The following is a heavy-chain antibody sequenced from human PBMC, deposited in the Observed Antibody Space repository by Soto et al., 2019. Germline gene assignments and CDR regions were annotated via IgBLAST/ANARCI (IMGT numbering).Heavy chain of an antibody. V-gene: IGHV3-30*18. Sequence: GGSLRLSCAASGFTFSSYGMHWVRQAPGKGLEWVAVISYDGSNKYYADSVKGRFTISRDNSKNTLYLQMNSLRAEDTAVYYCAKVGLQWELLYPVDYWGQGTLVTVSS. J-gene: IGHJ4*02. D-gene: IGHD1-26*01. CDR1: GFTFSSYG. CDR2: ISYDGSNK. CDR3: AKVGLQWELLYPVDY.